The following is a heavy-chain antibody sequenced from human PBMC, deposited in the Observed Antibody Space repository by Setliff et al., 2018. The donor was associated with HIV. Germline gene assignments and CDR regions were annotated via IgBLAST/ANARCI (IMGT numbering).Heavy chain of an antibody. CDR1: GYIFTSYG. V-gene: IGHV1-18*01. D-gene: IGHD3-22*01. CDR3: ARVLAVKYYYDSSGGDY. Sequence: ASVKVSCKASGYIFTSYGISWVRQAPGQGLEWMGWISAYNGNTNYAQKFQGRVTMTRDTSISTAYMELSRLRSDDTAVYYCARVLAVKYYYDSSGGDYWGQGTLVTVSS. CDR2: ISAYNGNT. J-gene: IGHJ4*02.